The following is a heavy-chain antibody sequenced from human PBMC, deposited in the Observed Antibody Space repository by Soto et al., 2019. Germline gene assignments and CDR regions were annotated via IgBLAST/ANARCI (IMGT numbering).Heavy chain of an antibody. Sequence: QVQLVQSGAEVKKPGSSVKVSCKASGGTFSNYAISWVRQAPGQGLEWMGGIIPIPGTANYAQKFQGRVTITADESTSTAYMELSSMRSEDTAVYCCAISQGSSTSLEIYYYYYYGMDVWGQGTTVTVSS. D-gene: IGHD2-2*01. CDR2: IIPIPGTA. J-gene: IGHJ6*02. CDR3: AISQGSSTSLEIYYYYYYGMDV. CDR1: GGTFSNYA. V-gene: IGHV1-69*01.